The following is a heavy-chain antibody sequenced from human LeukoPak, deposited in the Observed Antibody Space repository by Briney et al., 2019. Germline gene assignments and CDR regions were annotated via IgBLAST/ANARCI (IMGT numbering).Heavy chain of an antibody. J-gene: IGHJ4*02. CDR1: GGSISSYY. CDR2: IYSSGST. Sequence: SETLSLTCTVSGGSISSYYWSWIRQPAGKGLEWIGRIYSSGSTNYNPSLKSRVTMSVDTSKNQFSLKLSSVTAADTAVYYCAKVPLGYCSGGSCYYFDYWGQGTLVTVSS. CDR3: AKVPLGYCSGGSCYYFDY. D-gene: IGHD2-15*01. V-gene: IGHV4-4*07.